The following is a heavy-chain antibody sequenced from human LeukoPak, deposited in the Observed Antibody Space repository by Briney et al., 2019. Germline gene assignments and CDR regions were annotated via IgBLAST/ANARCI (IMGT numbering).Heavy chain of an antibody. V-gene: IGHV3-7*01. CDR3: ARGSPVGGY. CDR2: IKEDGSEK. J-gene: IGHJ4*02. D-gene: IGHD3-16*01. CDR1: GFTFSSFW. Sequence: TGGSLRLSCAASGFTFSSFWMHWVRQAPGKGPEWVADIKEDGSEKKYVESVRGRFTISRDNAKNSLYLQMKSLRVEDTAVYYCARGSPVGGYWGQGTLVTVSS.